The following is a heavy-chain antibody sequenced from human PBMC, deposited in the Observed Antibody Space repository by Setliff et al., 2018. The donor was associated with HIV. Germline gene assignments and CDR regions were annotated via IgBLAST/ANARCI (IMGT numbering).Heavy chain of an antibody. CDR3: ARLPFITIFGVLNGDDGFDI. CDR2: INPKSGGT. J-gene: IGHJ3*02. V-gene: IGHV1-2*06. CDR1: GYTFTSYG. Sequence: ASVKVSCKASGYTFTSYGISWVRQAPGQGPEWLGRINPKSGGTRYAQKFQGRVSMTRDTAISTAYMELSRLRSDDSAVYYCARLPFITIFGVLNGDDGFDIWGQGTMVTVSS. D-gene: IGHD3-3*01.